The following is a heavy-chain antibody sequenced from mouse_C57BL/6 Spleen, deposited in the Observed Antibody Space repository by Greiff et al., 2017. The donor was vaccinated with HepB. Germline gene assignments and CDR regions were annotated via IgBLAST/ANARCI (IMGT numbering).Heavy chain of an antibody. J-gene: IGHJ4*01. Sequence: QVQLKQPGAELVKPGASVKLSCKASGYTFTSYWMHWVKQRPGQGLEWIGMIHPNSGSTNYNEKFKSKATLTVDKSSSTAYMQLSSLTSEDSAVYYCARDTTVVYYYAMDYWGQGTSVTVSS. CDR3: ARDTTVVYYYAMDY. CDR1: GYTFTSYW. V-gene: IGHV1-64*01. CDR2: IHPNSGST. D-gene: IGHD1-1*01.